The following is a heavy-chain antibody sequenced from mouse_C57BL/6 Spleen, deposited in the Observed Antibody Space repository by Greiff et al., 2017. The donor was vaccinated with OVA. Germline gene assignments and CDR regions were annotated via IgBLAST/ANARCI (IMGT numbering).Heavy chain of an antibody. CDR2: ISDGGSYT. CDR1: GFTFSSYA. CDR3: ARERDYYGAWYFDV. Sequence: EVQLVESGGVLVKPGGSLKLSCAASGFTFSSYAMSWVRQTPEKRLEWVATISDGGSYTYYPDNVKGRFTISRDNAKNNLYLQMSHLKSEDTAMYYGARERDYYGAWYFDVWGTGTTVTVSS. J-gene: IGHJ1*03. D-gene: IGHD1-1*01. V-gene: IGHV5-4*01.